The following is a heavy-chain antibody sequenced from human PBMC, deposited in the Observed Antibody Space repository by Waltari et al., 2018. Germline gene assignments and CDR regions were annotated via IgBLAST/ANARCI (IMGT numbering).Heavy chain of an antibody. CDR1: GPTVGNNY. V-gene: IGHV3-53*02. CDR2: IYSGGTT. D-gene: IGHD2-15*01. Sequence: EVQLVETGGGSFQPGASLRISCAASGPTVGNNYMSWVRQAPGKGLEGVSVIYSGGTTQYADSVKGRFTISRDSSKNTLYLQMNSLRVEDTAVYYCATSPTRSFWGQGTLVAVSS. J-gene: IGHJ4*02. CDR3: ATSPTRSF.